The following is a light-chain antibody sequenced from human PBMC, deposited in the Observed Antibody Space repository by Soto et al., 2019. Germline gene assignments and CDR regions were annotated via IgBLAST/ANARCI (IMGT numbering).Light chain of an antibody. CDR2: WAS. V-gene: IGKV4-1*01. CDR1: QSVLYTSNHNNY. Sequence: DIVMTQSPDSLAVSLGERATINCKSSQSVLYTSNHNNYLAWYQQKPGQPPKLLVYWASIRESGVPDRFSGSGSGTDFTLTISSLQAEDVAVYYCQQYYSTPPTFGGGTTVQIK. J-gene: IGKJ4*01. CDR3: QQYYSTPPT.